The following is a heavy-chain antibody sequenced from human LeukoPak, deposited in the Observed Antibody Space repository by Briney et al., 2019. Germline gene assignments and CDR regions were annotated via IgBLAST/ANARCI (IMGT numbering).Heavy chain of an antibody. V-gene: IGHV4-59*01. CDR1: GDSISSYF. CDR3: ARVPAGTVPDY. Sequence: SETLSLTCSVSGDSISSYFWAWLRQPPGKGLEWIGYVCYNGTTNYNPSLRNQVAISIDTSKNQFSLKLNSATAADTAVYYCARVPAGTVPDYWGQGTLVTVSS. CDR2: VCYNGTT. D-gene: IGHD6-13*01. J-gene: IGHJ4*02.